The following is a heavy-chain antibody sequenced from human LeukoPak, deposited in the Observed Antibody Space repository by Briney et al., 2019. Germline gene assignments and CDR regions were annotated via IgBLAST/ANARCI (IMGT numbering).Heavy chain of an antibody. CDR1: GFTFSDYY. Sequence: GGSLRLSCAASGFTFSDYYMSWIRQAPGKGLEWVSYISSSGSTIYYADSVKGRFTISRDNAKNSLYLQMNSLRAEDTAVYYCAIRKVYVWGSYRYNWFDPWGQGTLVTVSS. V-gene: IGHV3-11*01. J-gene: IGHJ5*02. D-gene: IGHD3-16*02. CDR3: AIRKVYVWGSYRYNWFDP. CDR2: ISSSGSTI.